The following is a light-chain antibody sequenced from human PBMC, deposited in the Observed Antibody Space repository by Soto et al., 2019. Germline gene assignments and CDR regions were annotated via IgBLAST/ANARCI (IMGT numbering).Light chain of an antibody. J-gene: IGLJ2*01. CDR2: EDN. V-gene: IGLV6-57*04. CDR1: SDSIASNY. Sequence: NFMLTQPHSVSESPGKTVTISCTRSSDSIASNYVQWYQQRPGSAPTTVIYEDNQRPSGVPDRFSGSIDSSSNSASLTISGLKTEDEADYSCQSFDSTVHVVFGGGTKLTVL. CDR3: QSFDSTVHVV.